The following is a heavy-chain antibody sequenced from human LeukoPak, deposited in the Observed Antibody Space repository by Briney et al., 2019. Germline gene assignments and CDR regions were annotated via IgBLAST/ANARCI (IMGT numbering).Heavy chain of an antibody. V-gene: IGHV3-30*02. J-gene: IGHJ4*02. D-gene: IGHD3-10*01. CDR1: GFTFSSYG. CDR2: IWYGGSNK. Sequence: GGSLRLSCAASGFTFSSYGMHWVRQAPGKGLEWVAVIWYGGSNKYYADSVKGRFTISRDNSKNTLYLQMNSLRAEDTAVYYCAKERGGLWFGELYYFDYWGQGTLVTVSS. CDR3: AKERGGLWFGELYYFDY.